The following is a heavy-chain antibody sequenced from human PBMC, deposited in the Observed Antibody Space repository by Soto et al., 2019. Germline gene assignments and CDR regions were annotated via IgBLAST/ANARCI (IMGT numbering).Heavy chain of an antibody. Sequence: QVQLVQSGAEVKKPGASVKVSCKASGYTFTSYGINWVRQATGQGLEWMGWMNPNSGNTGYAQKFQGRVTMTRNTSIRTADMELGSLRSEDTAVYYCARGLGARGMVRGVIMRWFDPWGQGTLVTVSS. V-gene: IGHV1-8*01. CDR3: ARGLGARGMVRGVIMRWFDP. J-gene: IGHJ5*02. CDR2: MNPNSGNT. D-gene: IGHD3-10*01. CDR1: GYTFTSYG.